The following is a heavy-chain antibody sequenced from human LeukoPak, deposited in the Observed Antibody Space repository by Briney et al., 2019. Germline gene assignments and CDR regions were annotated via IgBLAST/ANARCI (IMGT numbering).Heavy chain of an antibody. D-gene: IGHD3-10*01. Sequence: SETLSLTCTVSGGSIGGYYWSWIRQPAGKGLEWLGRVYTSGSTNYNPSLKSRVTISMDTSKNQFSLKLSSVTAADTAVYYCARDGRQRVTMDTGALDIWGQGTMVTVSS. J-gene: IGHJ3*02. CDR2: VYTSGST. CDR1: GGSIGGYY. V-gene: IGHV4-4*07. CDR3: ARDGRQRVTMDTGALDI.